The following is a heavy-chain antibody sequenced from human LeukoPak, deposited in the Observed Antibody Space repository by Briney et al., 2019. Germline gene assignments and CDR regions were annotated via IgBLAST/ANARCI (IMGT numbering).Heavy chain of an antibody. CDR2: IAANKDGGTT. Sequence: GGSLRLSCSASGFTFSDAWMTWVRQAPGKGLEWVGRIAANKDGGTTESAAPVKGRITISRDDSKNMVYLQMNGLKIEDTAVYYCATEYFGAFNFWGQGTLVAVSS. CDR3: ATEYFGAFNF. V-gene: IGHV3-15*04. D-gene: IGHD3-10*01. CDR1: GFTFSDAW. J-gene: IGHJ4*02.